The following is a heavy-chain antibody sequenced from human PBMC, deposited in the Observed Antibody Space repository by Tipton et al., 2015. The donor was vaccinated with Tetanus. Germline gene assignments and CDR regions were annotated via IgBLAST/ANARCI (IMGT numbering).Heavy chain of an antibody. CDR3: ARDANWFGP. Sequence: TLSLTCTVSGGSISSYYWSWIRQPPGKGLEWIGYIYYSGSTNYNPSLKSRVTISVDTSKNQFSLKLSSVTAADTAVYYCARDANWFGPWGQGTLVTVSS. CDR2: IYYSGST. J-gene: IGHJ5*02. CDR1: GGSISSYY. V-gene: IGHV4-59*01.